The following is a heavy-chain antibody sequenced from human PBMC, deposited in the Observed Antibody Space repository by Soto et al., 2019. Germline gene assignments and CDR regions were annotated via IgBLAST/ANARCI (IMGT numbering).Heavy chain of an antibody. D-gene: IGHD2-15*01. CDR1: GYNFTAYS. CDR3: AREESCSDGICYSEYFQR. J-gene: IGHJ1*01. V-gene: IGHV1-46*01. Sequence: ASVKVSCKASGYNFTAYSMHWVRQAPGQGLEWMGVVNPSGGSTNYAQKFQGRITMTRDTSTSTVYMDLSSLTSEDTAVYYCAREESCSDGICYSEYFQRWGQGTLVTVSS. CDR2: VNPSGGST.